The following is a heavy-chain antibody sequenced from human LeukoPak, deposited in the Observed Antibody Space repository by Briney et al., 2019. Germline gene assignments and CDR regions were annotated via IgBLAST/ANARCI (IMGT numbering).Heavy chain of an antibody. CDR3: ARLCWGNQLAGFDS. J-gene: IGHJ4*02. CDR1: GGSISSGGYY. Sequence: TLSLTCTVSGGSISSGGYYWSWIRQHPGKGLEWIGYIYYSGSTYYNPSLKSRVTISVDTSKNQFSLKLSSVTAADTAVYYCARLCWGNQLAGFDSWGQGTLVTVSS. V-gene: IGHV4-31*03. D-gene: IGHD3-10*02. CDR2: IYYSGST.